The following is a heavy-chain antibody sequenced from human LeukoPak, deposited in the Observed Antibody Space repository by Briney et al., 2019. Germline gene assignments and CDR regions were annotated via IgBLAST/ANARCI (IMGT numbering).Heavy chain of an antibody. Sequence: GGSLRLSCAASGFTFSSYAVHWVRQAPGKGLEWVAVISYDGSNKYYADSVKGRFTISRDNSKNTLYLQMNSLRAEDTAVYYCVKGSNTYSSTSYWHFDLWGRGTLVTVSS. CDR1: GFTFSSYA. V-gene: IGHV3-30-3*01. D-gene: IGHD6-13*01. CDR2: ISYDGSNK. J-gene: IGHJ2*01. CDR3: VKGSNTYSSTSYWHFDL.